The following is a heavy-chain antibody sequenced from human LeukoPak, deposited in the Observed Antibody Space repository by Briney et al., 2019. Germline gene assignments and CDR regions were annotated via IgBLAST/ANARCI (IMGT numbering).Heavy chain of an antibody. V-gene: IGHV3-23*01. Sequence: GGSLRLSCAASGFTFSSYAMSWVRQAPGKGLEWVSAISGSGGSTYYADSVEGRFTISRDNSKNTLYLQMNSLRAEDTAVYYCARVMNYYDSSGYYPSNWFDPWGQGTLVTVSS. D-gene: IGHD3-22*01. CDR2: ISGSGGST. CDR3: ARVMNYYDSSGYYPSNWFDP. J-gene: IGHJ5*02. CDR1: GFTFSSYA.